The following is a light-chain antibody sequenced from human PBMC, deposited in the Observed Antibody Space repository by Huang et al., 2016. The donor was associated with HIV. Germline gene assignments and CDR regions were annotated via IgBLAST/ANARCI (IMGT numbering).Light chain of an antibody. CDR1: QGISDF. CDR3: LQLHDYPWT. V-gene: IGKV1-17*03. CDR2: GAS. J-gene: IGKJ1*01. Sequence: IQMTQSPSAMSASVGDRVTITCRASQGISDFLAWFQQKPGEVPKRLIYGASNLQSGVPSRFSGSGSGTGFTLTISSLQPEDFAVYYCLQLHDYPWTFGQGTKVEIK.